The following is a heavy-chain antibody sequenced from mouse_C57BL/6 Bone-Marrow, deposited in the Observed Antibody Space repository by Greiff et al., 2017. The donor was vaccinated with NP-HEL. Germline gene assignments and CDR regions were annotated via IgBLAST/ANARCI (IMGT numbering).Heavy chain of an antibody. Sequence: QVQLQQSGPELVKPGASVKLSCKASGYTFTSYAITWVKQRPGQGLEWIGWIYPRDGSTKYPEKFKGQATLTVDTSSSTAYMERHSLTSEDSTVYFGASYGSGRFDYWGQGTTLTVSS. J-gene: IGHJ2*01. CDR2: IYPRDGST. V-gene: IGHV1-85*01. D-gene: IGHD1-1*01. CDR1: GYTFTSYA. CDR3: ASYGSGRFDY.